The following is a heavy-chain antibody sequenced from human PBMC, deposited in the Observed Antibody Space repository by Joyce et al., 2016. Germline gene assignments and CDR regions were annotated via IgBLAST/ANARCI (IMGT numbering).Heavy chain of an antibody. J-gene: IGHJ3*01. Sequence: QVQLVESGGDVVQPGRSLRLSCAASTSSFSNYGIHWVRQAPGKGLEWGAVGSYDGRDKYYSDSGRGRFISSRDRSKDTVYLQMNSLRSEDTAVYYCTKGARRERITMFGVSPEGDAFHLWGQGTVVIVSS. CDR1: TSSFSNYG. D-gene: IGHD3-3*01. CDR3: TKGARRERITMFGVSPEGDAFHL. V-gene: IGHV3-30*18. CDR2: GSYDGRDK.